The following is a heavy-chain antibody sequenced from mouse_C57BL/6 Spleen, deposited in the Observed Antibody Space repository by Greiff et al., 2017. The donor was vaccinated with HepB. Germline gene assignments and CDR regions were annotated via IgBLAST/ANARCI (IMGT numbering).Heavy chain of an antibody. CDR1: GYTFTSYW. CDR3: ARRYYGSSYKGAMDY. CDR2: IDPSDSYT. Sequence: QVQLQQPGAELVMPGASVKLSCKASGYTFTSYWMHWVKQRPGQGLEWIGEIDPSDSYTNYNQKFKGKSTLTVDKSSSTAYMQLSILTSEDSAVYYCARRYYGSSYKGAMDYWGQGTSVTVSS. V-gene: IGHV1-69*01. D-gene: IGHD1-1*01. J-gene: IGHJ4*01.